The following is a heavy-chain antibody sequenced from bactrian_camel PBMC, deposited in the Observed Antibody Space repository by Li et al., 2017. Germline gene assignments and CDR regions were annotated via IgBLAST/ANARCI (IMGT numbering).Heavy chain of an antibody. Sequence: QLVESGGGSVQVGGSLRLSRAASGYSPAKYAMGWFRRGTGPEREGVAAIWTDGFEPYYADSVNLRFTISQDNAWNTVYLQMTSLKPEDSAMYYCAADCDPGNPGGASSVHYWGQGTQVTVS. CDR1: GYSPAKYA. CDR2: IWTDGFEP. CDR3: AADCDPGNPGGASSVHY. D-gene: IGHD2*01. J-gene: IGHJ4*01. V-gene: IGHV3S63*01.